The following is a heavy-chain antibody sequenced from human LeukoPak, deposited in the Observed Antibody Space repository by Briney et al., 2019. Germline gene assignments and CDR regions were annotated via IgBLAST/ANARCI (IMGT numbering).Heavy chain of an antibody. CDR2: IIPIFGTA. Sequence: GASVKVSCKASGGTFSSYAISWVRQAPGQGLEWMGGIIPIFGTANYAQKFQGRVTITADESTSTAYMELSSLRSEDTAVYYCARGGTNSITMVRGVIHRFGYWGQGTLVTVSS. J-gene: IGHJ4*02. CDR1: GGTFSSYA. CDR3: ARGGTNSITMVRGVIHRFGY. V-gene: IGHV1-69*13. D-gene: IGHD3-10*01.